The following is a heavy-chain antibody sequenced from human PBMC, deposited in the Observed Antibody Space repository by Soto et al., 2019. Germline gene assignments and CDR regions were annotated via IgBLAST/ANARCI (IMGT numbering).Heavy chain of an antibody. Sequence: EVQLLESGGGLTQPGGSLRLSCAASGITLSNYAMSWVRQAPGQGLEWISAISGDGDGTYYADSVQGRFTISRDNSKNTLSLQMNSLRAEDTAVYFCATLPCIVVNDLCYNVFDLWGQGTMVTVSS. J-gene: IGHJ3*01. V-gene: IGHV3-23*01. D-gene: IGHD2-8*01. CDR3: ATLPCIVVNDLCYNVFDL. CDR1: GITLSNYA. CDR2: ISGDGDGT.